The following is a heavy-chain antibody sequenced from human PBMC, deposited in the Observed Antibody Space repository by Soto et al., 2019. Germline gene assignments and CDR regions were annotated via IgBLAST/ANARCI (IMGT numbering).Heavy chain of an antibody. D-gene: IGHD2-15*01. CDR1: GFTFTSSA. CDR2: IVVGSGNT. Sequence: SVKVSCKASGFTFTSSAVQWVRQARGQRLEWIGWIVVGSGNTNYAQKFQERVTITRDMSTSTAYMELSSLRSEDTAVYYCAAGPRVAANYYYYGMEVWGQGTTVTVSS. CDR3: AAGPRVAANYYYYGMEV. J-gene: IGHJ6*02. V-gene: IGHV1-58*01.